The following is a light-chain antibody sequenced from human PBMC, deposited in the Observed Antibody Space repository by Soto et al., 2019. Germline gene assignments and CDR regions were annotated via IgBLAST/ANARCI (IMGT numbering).Light chain of an antibody. CDR2: GAS. Sequence: EIVLTQSPGTLSLSPGERATLSCRASQSVSSSYLAWYQQKPGQDPRLHIYGASSRPTGIPDRFSGSGSGTDFTLTIRRLEPEDFAVYYCQQFGNSPYTFGPGTRLEMK. V-gene: IGKV3-20*01. J-gene: IGKJ2*01. CDR1: QSVSSSY. CDR3: QQFGNSPYT.